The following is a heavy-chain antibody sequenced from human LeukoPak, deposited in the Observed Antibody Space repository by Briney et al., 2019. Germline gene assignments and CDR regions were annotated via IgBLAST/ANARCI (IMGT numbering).Heavy chain of an antibody. CDR3: ARADYSNNWFDP. V-gene: IGHV1-18*01. CDR2: ISAYNGNT. D-gene: IGHD4-11*01. J-gene: IGHJ5*02. CDR1: GYTFTSYG. Sequence: ASVMVSCKASGYTFTSYGITWVRQAPGQGLECMGWISAYNGNTNYAQKFQGRVTMTTDTSTSTAYMELRSLRSDDTAVYYCARADYSNNWFDPWGQGILVTVSS.